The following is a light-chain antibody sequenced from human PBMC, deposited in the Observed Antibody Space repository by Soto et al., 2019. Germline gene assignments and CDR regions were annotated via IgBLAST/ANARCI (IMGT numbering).Light chain of an antibody. J-gene: IGKJ1*01. V-gene: IGKV1-5*01. Sequence: DIPMTQSPSTLSASVGDRVTITCRASQSISSWLAWYQQKPGKAPKLLIYDASSLESGVPSRSSGSGSGTEFTLTISSLQPDDFATYYCQQYNSLWTFGQGTKVEIK. CDR2: DAS. CDR3: QQYNSLWT. CDR1: QSISSW.